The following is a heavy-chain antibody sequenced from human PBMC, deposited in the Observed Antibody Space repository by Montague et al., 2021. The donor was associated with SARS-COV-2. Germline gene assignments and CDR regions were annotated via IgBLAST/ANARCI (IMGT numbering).Heavy chain of an antibody. V-gene: IGHV4-61*02. J-gene: IGHJ4*02. CDR1: GDSIGSGSYY. D-gene: IGHD4-17*01. CDR2: IYTSGRT. Sequence: TLSLTCSVSGDSIGSGSYYWSWIRRAAGEGLEWIGRIYTSGRTDYNPSLINRVIISLDTSKNQFSLKLSSLTTADTGVYYCARAPDDYGPFGYWGQGISVTVSS. CDR3: ARAPDDYGPFGY.